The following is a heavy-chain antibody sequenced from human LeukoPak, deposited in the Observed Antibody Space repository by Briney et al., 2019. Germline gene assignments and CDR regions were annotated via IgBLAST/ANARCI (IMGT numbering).Heavy chain of an antibody. J-gene: IGHJ6*03. CDR3: ARDESQRNYDFWSGYSTYYYYYMDV. CDR2: INQDGSAK. D-gene: IGHD3-3*01. V-gene: IGHV3-7*01. Sequence: PGGSLRLSCAASGFTFSIYYMSWVRQAPGKGLEWVAKINQDGSAKFYVDSVKGRFTISRDNAKKSLYLQMNSLRAEDTAVYYCARDESQRNYDFWSGYSTYYYYYMDVWGKGTTVTVSS. CDR1: GFTFSIYY.